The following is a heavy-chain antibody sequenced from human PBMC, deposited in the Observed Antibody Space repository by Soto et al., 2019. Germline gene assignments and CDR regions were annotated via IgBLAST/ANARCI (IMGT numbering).Heavy chain of an antibody. CDR3: ARDQVRTFDY. Sequence: GGSLRLSCAASGFTFDDYAMHWVRQAPGKGLEWVSGISCNSGYIDYADSVKGRFTISRDNAKNSLYLQMNSLRAEDTALYYCARDQVRTFDYWGQGTLVTVSS. D-gene: IGHD2-2*01. J-gene: IGHJ4*02. V-gene: IGHV3-9*01. CDR2: ISCNSGYI. CDR1: GFTFDDYA.